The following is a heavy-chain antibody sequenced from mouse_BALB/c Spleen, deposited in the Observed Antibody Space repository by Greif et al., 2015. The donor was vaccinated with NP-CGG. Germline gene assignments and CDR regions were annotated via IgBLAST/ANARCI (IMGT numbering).Heavy chain of an antibody. J-gene: IGHJ4*01. CDR1: GYTFTDYY. CDR3: ARRTGTEAMDY. CDR2: IYPGSGNT. V-gene: IGHV1-84*02. Sequence: VQRVESGPELVKPGASLKISCKASGYTFTDYYINWVKQKPGQGLEWIGWIYPGSGNTKYNEKFKGKATLTVDTSSSKAYMQLSSLTSEDTAVYFCARRTGTEAMDYWGQGTSVTVSS. D-gene: IGHD4-1*01.